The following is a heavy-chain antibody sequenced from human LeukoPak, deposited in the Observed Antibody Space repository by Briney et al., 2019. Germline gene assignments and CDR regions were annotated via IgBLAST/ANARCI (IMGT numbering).Heavy chain of an antibody. Sequence: ASVKVSCKASGYTFTSYAMHWVRQAPGQRLEWMGWINAGNGNTKYSQEFQGRVTITRDTSASTAYMELSSLRSEDMAVYYCARELVVAATRPYYYMDVWGKGTTVTVSS. J-gene: IGHJ6*03. CDR1: GYTFTSYA. D-gene: IGHD2-15*01. V-gene: IGHV1-3*03. CDR2: INAGNGNT. CDR3: ARELVVAATRPYYYMDV.